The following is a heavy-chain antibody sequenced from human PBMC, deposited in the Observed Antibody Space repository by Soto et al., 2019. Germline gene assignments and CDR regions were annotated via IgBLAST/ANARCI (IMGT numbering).Heavy chain of an antibody. Sequence: PGGSLRLSCAASGFTFSSYAMHWVRQAPGKGVEWVAVISYDGSNKYYADSVKGRFTISRDNSKYTLYLQMNSLRAEDTAVYYCARDSTAAGKYFNFWGQGTLVTVSS. CDR3: ARDSTAAGKYFNF. CDR2: ISYDGSNK. CDR1: GFTFSSYA. V-gene: IGHV3-30-3*01. J-gene: IGHJ4*02. D-gene: IGHD6-13*01.